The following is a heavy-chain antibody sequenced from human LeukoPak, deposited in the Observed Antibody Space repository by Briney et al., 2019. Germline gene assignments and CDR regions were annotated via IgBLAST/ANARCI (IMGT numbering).Heavy chain of an antibody. CDR2: ITHTGST. CDR3: ARKENINGYWYFDL. V-gene: IGHV4-34*01. D-gene: IGHD2-8*01. Sequence: SETLSLTCAVYGGSFSGYYWSWIRQPPGKGLEWIGEITHTGSTSYNPSLRSRVTISVDTSKNQFSLNLRSVTAADTAVYYCARKENINGYWYFDLWGRGTLVTVSS. J-gene: IGHJ2*01. CDR1: GGSFSGYY.